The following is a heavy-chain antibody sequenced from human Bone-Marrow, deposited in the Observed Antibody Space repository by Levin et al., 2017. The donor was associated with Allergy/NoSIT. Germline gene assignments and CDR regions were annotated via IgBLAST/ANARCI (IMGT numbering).Heavy chain of an antibody. Sequence: SQTLSLTCAVYGGSFGGYYWSWIRQSPGKGLEWIGESAYRGGTNYNPSLKSRVTILLDESKSQFSLRLTSVTAADTALYYCARGYSGRIAFDVWSQGTMVTVSS. J-gene: IGHJ3*01. D-gene: IGHD1-26*01. CDR2: SAYRGGT. CDR1: GGSFGGYY. V-gene: IGHV4-34*01. CDR3: ARGYSGRIAFDV.